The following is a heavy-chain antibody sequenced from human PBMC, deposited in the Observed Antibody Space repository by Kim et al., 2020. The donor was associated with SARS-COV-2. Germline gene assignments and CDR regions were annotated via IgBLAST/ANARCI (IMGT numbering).Heavy chain of an antibody. J-gene: IGHJ4*02. CDR2: IRSKAYGGTT. CDR3: TREKGHSNYGADY. V-gene: IGHV3-49*04. D-gene: IGHD4-4*01. Sequence: GGSLRLSCTASGFTFGDYAMSWVRQAPGKGLEWVGFIRSKAYGGTTEYAASVKGRFTISRDDSKSIAYLQMNSLKTEDTAVYYCTREKGHSNYGADYWGQGTLVTVSS. CDR1: GFTFGDYA.